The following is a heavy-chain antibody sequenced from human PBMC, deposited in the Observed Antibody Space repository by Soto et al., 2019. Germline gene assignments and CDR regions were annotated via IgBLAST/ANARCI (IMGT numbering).Heavy chain of an antibody. CDR1: GYSFTNYW. J-gene: IGHJ4*02. D-gene: IGHD3-22*01. CDR3: VRPDSTGYYSH. V-gene: IGHV5-51*01. CDR2: INPADSDT. Sequence: GESLKISCKGSGYSFTNYWIGWVRQMPGKGLEWMGIINPADSDTRYSPSFQGQVAVSVDKSISTAYLQRGSLKASDTAMYYCVRPDSTGYYSHWGQGTPVTVSS.